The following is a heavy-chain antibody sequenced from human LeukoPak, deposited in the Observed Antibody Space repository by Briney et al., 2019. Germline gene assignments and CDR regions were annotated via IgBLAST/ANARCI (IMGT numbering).Heavy chain of an antibody. D-gene: IGHD3-22*01. CDR3: ARDAAIYDSSAYYFLW. CDR1: GGTFSSHA. V-gene: IGHV1-69*13. CDR2: IIPIFGTG. J-gene: IGHJ4*02. Sequence: GASVKVSCKASGGTFSSHAINWVRLAPGQGLEWMGGIIPIFGTGNYAPKFQGRVTITADESTSTAYMELSGLRSEDTAIYYCARDAAIYDSSAYYFLWWGQGTLATVSS.